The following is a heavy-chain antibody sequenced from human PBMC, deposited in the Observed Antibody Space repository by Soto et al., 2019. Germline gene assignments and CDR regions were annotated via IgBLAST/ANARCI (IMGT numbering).Heavy chain of an antibody. D-gene: IGHD3-3*02. CDR1: RGSITPGSNN. CDR3: ARDRIFVVPGIAWRYDCYGMDV. CDR2: MYYNGCT. J-gene: IGHJ6*01. Sequence: SETLSLTRSVSRGSITPGSNNWQWIRQRRWKCFEWMGNMYYNGCTDSNPSLNSRVIISVDTSKNQFSLNLTSVTAADTAVYFCARDRIFVVPGIAWRYDCYGMDVWGRGTTVT. V-gene: IGHV4-31*03.